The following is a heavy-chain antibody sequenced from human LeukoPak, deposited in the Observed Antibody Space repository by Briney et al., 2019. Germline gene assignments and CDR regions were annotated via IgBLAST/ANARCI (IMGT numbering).Heavy chain of an antibody. V-gene: IGHV1-24*01. D-gene: IGHD2-15*01. Sequence: RASVKVSCKVSGYTLTELSMHLVRQAHGTGLEWMGGFGPEDGETIYAQKFQGRVTMTEDTSTDTAYMELSSLRSEDTAVYYCATIILGYCSGGSCYSGSPPWFDPWGQGTLVTVSS. CDR1: GYTLTELS. CDR3: ATIILGYCSGGSCYSGSPPWFDP. J-gene: IGHJ5*02. CDR2: FGPEDGET.